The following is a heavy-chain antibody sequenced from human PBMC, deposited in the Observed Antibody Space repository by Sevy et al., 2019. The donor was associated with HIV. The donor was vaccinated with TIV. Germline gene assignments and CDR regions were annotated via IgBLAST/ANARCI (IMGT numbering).Heavy chain of an antibody. D-gene: IGHD4-17*01. V-gene: IGHV3-48*02. J-gene: IGHJ4*02. CDR2: ISSCSSPI. CDR1: GFTFSDYS. Sequence: GGSLRLSCAASGFTFSDYSMNWVRKAPGKGMEWVSYISSCSSPIYSADSVKGRFTISRDNAKNSLYLQMNSLRDEDTAVYYCARNGDYDYWGQGTLVTVSS. CDR3: ARNGDYDY.